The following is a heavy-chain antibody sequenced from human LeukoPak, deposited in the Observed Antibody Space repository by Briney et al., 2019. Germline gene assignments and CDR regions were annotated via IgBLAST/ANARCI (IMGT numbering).Heavy chain of an antibody. V-gene: IGHV3-23*01. CDR1: GFTFSSYA. J-gene: IGHJ4*02. CDR2: ISGSGGST. CDR3: ARGRRYYYDSSGPPFDY. D-gene: IGHD3-22*01. Sequence: GGSLRLSCAASGFTFSSYAMSWVRQAPGKGLEWVSAISGSGGSTYYADSVKGRFTISRDNSKNTLYLQMNSLRAEDTAVYYCARGRRYYYDSSGPPFDYWGQGTLVTVSP.